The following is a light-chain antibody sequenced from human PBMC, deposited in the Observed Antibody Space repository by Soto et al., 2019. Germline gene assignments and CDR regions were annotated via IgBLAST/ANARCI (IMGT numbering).Light chain of an antibody. V-gene: IGLV2-23*01. CDR2: EGT. J-gene: IGLJ2*01. CDR3: CSFAGGAALV. Sequence: QSALTQPASVSASPGQSITISCTGTSCNVGTYDLVSWYQHHPDKAPKLIIYEGTKRPSGISSRFSGSKSGNTASLTISGLQAEDDADYYCCSFAGGAALVFGGGTKLTVL. CDR1: SCNVGTYDL.